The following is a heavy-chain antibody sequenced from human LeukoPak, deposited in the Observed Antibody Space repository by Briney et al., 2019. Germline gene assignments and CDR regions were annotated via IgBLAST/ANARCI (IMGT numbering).Heavy chain of an antibody. CDR1: GYSISSGYY. V-gene: IGHV4-38-2*02. Sequence: SETLSLTCTVSGYSISSGYYWGWIRQPPGKGLEWIGSIYHSGSTYYNPSLKSRVTISVDTSKNQFSLKLSSVTAADTAVYYCARDQYYYGSGSHYLWGQGTLVTVSS. CDR3: ARDQYYYGSGSHYL. J-gene: IGHJ4*02. CDR2: IYHSGST. D-gene: IGHD3-10*01.